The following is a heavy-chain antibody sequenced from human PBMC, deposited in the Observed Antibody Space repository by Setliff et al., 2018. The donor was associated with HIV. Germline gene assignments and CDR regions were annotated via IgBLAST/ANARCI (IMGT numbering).Heavy chain of an antibody. D-gene: IGHD1-26*01. CDR1: GGTFSDYA. V-gene: IGHV1-69*05. CDR3: ARVPSPFVREGYFDD. J-gene: IGHJ4*01. CDR2: VIPVFGTG. Sequence: SVKVSCKVSGGTFSDYAVTWVRQAPGQGPEWMGGVIPVFGTGNYAQKFQGRVTITTDESTRTAYMELRSLRSEDTAVYYCARVPSPFVREGYFDDWGQGTLVTVTS.